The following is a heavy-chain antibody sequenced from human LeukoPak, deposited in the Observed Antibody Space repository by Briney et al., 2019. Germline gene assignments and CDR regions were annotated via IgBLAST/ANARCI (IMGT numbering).Heavy chain of an antibody. J-gene: IGHJ6*02. CDR1: GFTFSSSW. Sequence: PGGSLRLSCAASGFTFSSSWMHWVRQAPGXXXVWVSRINHDGSTTNYVDSVKGRFTISRDNAKNTLYLQMNSLRAEDTAVFYCVRDRFYAMDVWGQGTTVTVSS. CDR3: VRDRFYAMDV. V-gene: IGHV3-74*01. CDR2: INHDGSTT.